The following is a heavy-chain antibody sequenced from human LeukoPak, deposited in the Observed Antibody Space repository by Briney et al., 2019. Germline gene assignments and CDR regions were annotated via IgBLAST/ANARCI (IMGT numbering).Heavy chain of an antibody. Sequence: SETLSLTCAVYGGSFGGYYWSWIRQPPGKGLEWIGEINHSGSTNYNPSLKSRVTISVDTSKNQFSLKLSSVTAADTAVYYCARGDTMIVVGYSYFDYWGQGTLVTVSS. D-gene: IGHD3-22*01. V-gene: IGHV4-34*01. CDR3: ARGDTMIVVGYSYFDY. CDR1: GGSFGGYY. CDR2: INHSGST. J-gene: IGHJ4*02.